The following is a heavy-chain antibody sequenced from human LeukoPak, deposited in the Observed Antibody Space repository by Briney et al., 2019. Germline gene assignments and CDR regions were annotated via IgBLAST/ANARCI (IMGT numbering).Heavy chain of an antibody. CDR3: AREPTIYNWNGPFDY. J-gene: IGHJ4*02. CDR1: GFTFSSYG. V-gene: IGHV3-33*01. D-gene: IGHD1-1*01. Sequence: GGSLRLSCAASGFTFSSYGMHWVRQAPGKGLEWVAVIWYDGSTKYYADSVKGRFTISRDNSKNTLFLQMNSLRAEDTAVYCCAREPTIYNWNGPFDYWGQGTLVTVSS. CDR2: IWYDGSTK.